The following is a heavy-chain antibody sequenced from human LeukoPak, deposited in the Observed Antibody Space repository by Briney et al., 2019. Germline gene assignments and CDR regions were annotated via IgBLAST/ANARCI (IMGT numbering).Heavy chain of an antibody. D-gene: IGHD1-26*01. Sequence: GGSLRLSCAASGFIFSSHGMNWVRQAPGKGLEWVSAISGSGGSTYYADSVKGRFTVSRDNSKNTLYLQMNSLRAEDTAVYYCAKDSGSYLLFDYWGQGTLVTVSS. CDR1: GFIFSSHG. J-gene: IGHJ4*02. CDR3: AKDSGSYLLFDY. CDR2: ISGSGGST. V-gene: IGHV3-23*01.